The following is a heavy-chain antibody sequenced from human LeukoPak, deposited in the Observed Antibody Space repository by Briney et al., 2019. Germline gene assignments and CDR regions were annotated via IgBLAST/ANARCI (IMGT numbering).Heavy chain of an antibody. J-gene: IGHJ6*02. CDR1: GFTFSTHE. CDR3: ARGGAFYGKDV. CDR2: IDTSGGTI. V-gene: IGHV3-48*03. D-gene: IGHD1-26*01. Sequence: GGPLRLSCADSGFTFSTHEMNWVRQAPGKGLEWISYIDTSGGTIYYADSVKGRFTISRDNAKNSLYLQMNSLRAEDTAVYYCARGGAFYGKDVWGQGTTVIVSS.